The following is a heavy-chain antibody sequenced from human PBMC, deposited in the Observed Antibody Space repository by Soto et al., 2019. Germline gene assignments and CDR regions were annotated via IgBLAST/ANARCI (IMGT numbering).Heavy chain of an antibody. CDR3: AGGDYYDSSGAVDY. D-gene: IGHD3-22*01. CDR1: GGSIRSYY. CDR2: IYYSGST. J-gene: IGHJ4*02. Sequence: PSETLSLTCTVDGGSIRSYYWSWIRQPPGKGLEWIGYIYYSGSTNYNPSLKSRVTISVDTSKNQFSLKLSSVTAADTAVYYCAGGDYYDSSGAVDYWGQGTLVTVSS. V-gene: IGHV4-59*01.